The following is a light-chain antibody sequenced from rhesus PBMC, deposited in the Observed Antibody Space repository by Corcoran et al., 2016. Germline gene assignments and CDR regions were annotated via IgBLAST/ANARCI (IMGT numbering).Light chain of an antibody. V-gene: IGKV1-74*01. CDR1: ENVNNY. Sequence: DIQMTQSPSSLSASVGDRVTITCRTSENVNNYLNWYQQKPGKDLKLLIDKASTLQSRVPSRFSGRGSGTDYTFTISSLQSEDVATYYGQHNYSTPLTFGGGTKVEIK. CDR3: QHNYSTPLT. CDR2: KAS. J-gene: IGKJ4*01.